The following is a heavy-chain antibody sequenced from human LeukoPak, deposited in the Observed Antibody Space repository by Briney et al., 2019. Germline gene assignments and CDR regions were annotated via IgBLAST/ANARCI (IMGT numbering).Heavy chain of an antibody. Sequence: GGSLRLSCAASGFTFSSYWMHWVRQAPGKGLVWVSRINSDASSTSYADSVKGRFTISRDNAKNTLYLQMNSLRAEDTAVYYCARGTGYSVFDIWGQETMVTVSS. D-gene: IGHD1-26*01. CDR3: ARGTGYSVFDI. V-gene: IGHV3-74*01. J-gene: IGHJ3*02. CDR2: INSDASST. CDR1: GFTFSSYW.